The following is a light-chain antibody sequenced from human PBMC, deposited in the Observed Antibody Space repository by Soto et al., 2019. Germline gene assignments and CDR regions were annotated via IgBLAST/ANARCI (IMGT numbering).Light chain of an antibody. V-gene: IGKV3D-15*01. CDR3: QQYNNWPRT. Sequence: EVGRTQSPATLSVSPGERATVSCRAIQSVSTNLAWYQQRPGQAPRLLIYDASTRATGIPARFSGSGSGTEFTLTITSLQSEDFGFYYCQQYNNWPRTFGQGTELLIK. CDR1: QSVSTN. J-gene: IGKJ2*01. CDR2: DAS.